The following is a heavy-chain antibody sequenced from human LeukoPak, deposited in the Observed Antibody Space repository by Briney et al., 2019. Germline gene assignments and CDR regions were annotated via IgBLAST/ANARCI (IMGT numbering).Heavy chain of an antibody. D-gene: IGHD5-18*01. CDR1: GFTFSNYV. CDR2: LSGGADRT. V-gene: IGHV3-23*01. J-gene: IGHJ4*02. Sequence: GGSLRLSCAASGFTFSNYVMSWVRQTPGKGLEWVSSLSGGADRTYYADSVKGRFTISRDNSKNTLYLQMNSLRAEDAAVYYCAKDRFQLETAHFVDWGQGTLVTVSS. CDR3: AKDRFQLETAHFVD.